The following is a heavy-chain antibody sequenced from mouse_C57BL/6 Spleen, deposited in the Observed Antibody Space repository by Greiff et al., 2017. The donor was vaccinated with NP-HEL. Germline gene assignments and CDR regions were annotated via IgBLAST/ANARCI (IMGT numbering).Heavy chain of an antibody. D-gene: IGHD2-10*01. CDR2: IDPSDSYT. V-gene: IGHV1-50*01. Sequence: QVQLQQPGAELVKPGASVKLSCKASGYTFTSYWMQWVKQRPGQGLEWIGEIDPSDSYTNYNQKFKGKATLTVDTSSSTAYMQLSSLTSEDSAVYYCASLLRGFDYWGQGTTLTVSS. J-gene: IGHJ2*01. CDR1: GYTFTSYW. CDR3: ASLLRGFDY.